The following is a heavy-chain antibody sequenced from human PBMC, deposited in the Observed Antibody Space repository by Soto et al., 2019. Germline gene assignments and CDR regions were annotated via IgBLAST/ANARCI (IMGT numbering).Heavy chain of an antibody. CDR1: GATYSTSA. V-gene: IGHV1-69*13. J-gene: IGHJ4*02. Sequence: SVKVSCKASGATYSTSAISWVRQAPGQGLEWMGGINPILGTPDYAHKFQGRVTITADESTSTVYMELGSLRSEDTALYFCARGGVDVVVTSRFDYRRQRPLVTVSS. D-gene: IGHD2-21*02. CDR3: ARGGVDVVVTSRFDY. CDR2: INPILGTP.